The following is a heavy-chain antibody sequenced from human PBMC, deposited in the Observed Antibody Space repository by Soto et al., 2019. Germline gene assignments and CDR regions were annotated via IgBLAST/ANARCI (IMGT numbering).Heavy chain of an antibody. Sequence: QVRLQESGPGLVKSSQTLSLTCTVSGGSFSSTDYYWNWIRQPPGKGLEWIGHVSYSGSTSYNPSLKSRLFISLDTSKNQFSLKLGSVTAADTAVSYCSRILTLHSPAPFDSWGQGILVTVSS. D-gene: IGHD2-8*01. CDR3: SRILTLHSPAPFDS. CDR2: VSYSGST. CDR1: GGSFSSTDYY. V-gene: IGHV4-30-4*01. J-gene: IGHJ4*02.